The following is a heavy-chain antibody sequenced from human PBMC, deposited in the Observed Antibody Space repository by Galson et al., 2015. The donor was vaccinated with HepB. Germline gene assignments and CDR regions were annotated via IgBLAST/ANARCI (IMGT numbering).Heavy chain of an antibody. CDR1: GLSFRDYG. J-gene: IGHJ4*02. V-gene: IGHV3-33*01. D-gene: IGHD4/OR15-4a*01. CDR3: ARDRGLHEDLTPTDY. Sequence: SLRLSCAASGLSFRDYGMHWVRQAPGKGLEWVAVVWFDGSNKYYADSVKGRFTISRDNSKNTLYLQMNSLRREDTAVYYCARDRGLHEDLTPTDYWGQETLVTVSS. CDR2: VWFDGSNK.